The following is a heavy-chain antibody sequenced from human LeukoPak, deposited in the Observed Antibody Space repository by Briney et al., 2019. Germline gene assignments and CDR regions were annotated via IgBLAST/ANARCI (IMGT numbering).Heavy chain of an antibody. D-gene: IGHD3-3*01. CDR1: GFTFTSSA. CDR2: IVVGSGNT. CDR3: AADPLVTIFGNDAFDI. J-gene: IGHJ3*02. Sequence: ASVKVSCKASGFTFTSSAVQWVRQARGQRLEWIGWIVVGSGNTNYAQKFQERVTITRDMSTSTAYMELSSLRSEDTAVYYCAADPLVTIFGNDAFDIWGQGTMVTVSS. V-gene: IGHV1-58*01.